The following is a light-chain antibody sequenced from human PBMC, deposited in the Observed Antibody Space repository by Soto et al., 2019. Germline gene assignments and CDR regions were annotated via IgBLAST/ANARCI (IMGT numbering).Light chain of an antibody. Sequence: DIPMTQSPSSVSASIGDRVTITCRASQDIGGYLAWYQQKPGKAPELLIYDAFILQSGVPSRFSGSGSGTDFTLTISSLKSEDFATYFCQQVASFPLTVGGGTKVEAK. V-gene: IGKV1-12*01. CDR3: QQVASFPLT. CDR1: QDIGGY. CDR2: DAF. J-gene: IGKJ4*01.